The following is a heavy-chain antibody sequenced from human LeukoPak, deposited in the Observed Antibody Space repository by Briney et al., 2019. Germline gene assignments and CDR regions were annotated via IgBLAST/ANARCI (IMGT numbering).Heavy chain of an antibody. J-gene: IGHJ4*02. V-gene: IGHV3-21*01. CDR1: GFTFSSYS. D-gene: IGHD3-16*01. CDR3: ARDKGSGGGRGVYYFDY. CDR2: ISSSSSYI. Sequence: PGGSLRLSCAASGFTFSSYSMNWVRQAPGKGLEWVSSISSSSSYIYYADSVKGRFTISRDNAKNSLYLQMNSLRAEDTAVYYWARDKGSGGGRGVYYFDYWGQGTLVTVSS.